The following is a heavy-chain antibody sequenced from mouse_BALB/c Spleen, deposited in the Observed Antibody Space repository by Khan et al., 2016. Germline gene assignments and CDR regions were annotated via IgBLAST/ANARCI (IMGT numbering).Heavy chain of an antibody. J-gene: IGHJ1*01. CDR1: GYTLANYG. V-gene: IGHV9-3-1*01. D-gene: IGHD2-2*01. CDR3: ARDFGNDGYFDV. CDR2: INTYTGET. Sequence: QIQLVQSGPELKKPGETVKISCKASGYTLANYGVIWVKQAPGKGLKWMVWINTYTGETIYTDDFKGRFAFSLETSANIVYLELNNLKNEDTATXFCARDFGNDGYFDVWGAGTTVTVSS.